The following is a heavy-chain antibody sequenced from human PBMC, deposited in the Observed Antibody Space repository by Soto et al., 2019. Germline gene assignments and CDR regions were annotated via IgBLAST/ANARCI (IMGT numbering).Heavy chain of an antibody. CDR3: EKETTFATVAFAI. V-gene: IGHV3-9*01. J-gene: IGHJ3*02. CDR1: GFTFDDYA. D-gene: IGHD2-15*01. CDR2: ISWNSDSI. Sequence: EVQLVESGGGLVQPGRSLRLSCAASGFTFDDYAMNWVRQAPGKGLEWVSGISWNSDSIGYADSVKGRFTISRDNAKNCLYMQMNRLRGEETAIYYCEKETTFATVAFAIGGQGTTVNVSS.